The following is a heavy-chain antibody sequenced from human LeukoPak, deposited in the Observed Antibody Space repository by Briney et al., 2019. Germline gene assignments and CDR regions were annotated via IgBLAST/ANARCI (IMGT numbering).Heavy chain of an antibody. CDR3: ARDSGWELQHFYFDH. D-gene: IGHD1-26*01. CDR2: ISVYNGET. Sequence: GASVTVSFTPSVYTFNIYGINWVRQAPGQGHERMGWISVYNGETNYPHQFQVRVTMTTDTSTRSAYMGLRSLRPDDTAVYYCARDSGWELQHFYFDHWGQGTLVTVSA. CDR1: VYTFNIYG. V-gene: IGHV1-18*01. J-gene: IGHJ4*02.